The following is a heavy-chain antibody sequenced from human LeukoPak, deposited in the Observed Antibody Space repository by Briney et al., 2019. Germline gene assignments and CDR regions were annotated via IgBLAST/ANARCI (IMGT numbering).Heavy chain of an antibody. CDR2: MNPNSGNT. V-gene: IGHV1-8*02. CDR3: ARDYEDFWSGPNPYFDY. D-gene: IGHD3-3*01. Sequence: GASVKVSCKASGYTFTSYDINWVRQATGQGLEWMGWMNPNSGNTGYAQKLQGRVTMTTDTSTSTAYMELRSLRSDDTAVYYRARDYEDFWSGPNPYFDYWGQGTLVTVSS. J-gene: IGHJ4*02. CDR1: GYTFTSYD.